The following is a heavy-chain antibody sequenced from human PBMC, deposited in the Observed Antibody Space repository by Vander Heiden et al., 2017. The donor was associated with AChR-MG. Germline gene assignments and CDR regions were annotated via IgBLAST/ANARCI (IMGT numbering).Heavy chain of an antibody. J-gene: IGHJ4*02. V-gene: IGHV3-23*01. CDR3: AREIGYCSGGSCYSTFGFDY. CDR1: GFTFSSYA. CDR2: ISGSGGST. D-gene: IGHD2-15*01. Sequence: EVQLLESGGGLVQPGGSLRLSCAASGFTFSSYAMSGVRQAPGKGLEWVSAISGSGGSTYYADSVKGRFTISRDNSKNTLYLQMNSLRAEDTAVYYCAREIGYCSGGSCYSTFGFDYWGQGTLVTVSS.